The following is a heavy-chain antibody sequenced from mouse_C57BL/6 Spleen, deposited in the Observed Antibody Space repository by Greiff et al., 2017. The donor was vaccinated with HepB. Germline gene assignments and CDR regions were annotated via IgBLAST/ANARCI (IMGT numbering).Heavy chain of an antibody. CDR1: GYTFTSYW. V-gene: IGHV1-64*01. J-gene: IGHJ2*01. Sequence: QVQLKQPGAELVKPGASVKLSCKASGYTFTSYWMHWVKQRPGQGLEWIGMIHPNSGSTNYNEKFKSKATLTVDKSSSTAYMQLSSLTSEDSAVYYCARYDYGSSVDYWGQGTTLTVSS. CDR2: IHPNSGST. D-gene: IGHD1-1*01. CDR3: ARYDYGSSVDY.